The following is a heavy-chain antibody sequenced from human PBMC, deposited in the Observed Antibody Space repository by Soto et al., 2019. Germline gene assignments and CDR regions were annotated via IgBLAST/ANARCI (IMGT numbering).Heavy chain of an antibody. CDR1: GGTFSSYA. CDR2: IIPIFGTA. Sequence: ASVKVSCKASGGTFSSYAISWVRQAPGQGLEWMGGIIPIFGTANYAQKFQGRVTITADESTSTAYMELSSLRSEDTAVYYCARAPTYYDILTGYYITWFDPWGQGTLVTVSS. D-gene: IGHD3-9*01. J-gene: IGHJ5*02. V-gene: IGHV1-69*13. CDR3: ARAPTYYDILTGYYITWFDP.